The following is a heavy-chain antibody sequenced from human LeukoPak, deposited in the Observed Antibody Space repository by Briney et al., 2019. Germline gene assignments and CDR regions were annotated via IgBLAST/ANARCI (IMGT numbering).Heavy chain of an antibody. Sequence: SETLSLTCTVSGGSISSYHWTWLRQPAGKGLEWIGRINSNGDTVYNPSLKSRATMSLDMTNNQFSLKLSSVTAADTAVYYCARDRGLDGSDQLDSWGPGTLVTVSS. J-gene: IGHJ5*01. D-gene: IGHD3-10*01. CDR1: GGSISSYH. V-gene: IGHV4-4*07. CDR3: ARDRGLDGSDQLDS. CDR2: INSNGDT.